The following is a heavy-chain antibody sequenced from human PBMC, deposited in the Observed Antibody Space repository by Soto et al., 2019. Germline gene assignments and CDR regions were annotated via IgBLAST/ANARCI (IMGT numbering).Heavy chain of an antibody. J-gene: IGHJ4*02. CDR1: GFAISRGYY. Sequence: SETLSLTCNVSGFAISRGYYWSWVRQPPGKGLEWIGSIYPSVSSYHNPSLESRLTLSIDTSKNQFTLKLASVTAADTALYYCAREKVGTTFFDNWGQGNKVTLSS. CDR2: IYPSVSS. CDR3: AREKVGTTFFDN. V-gene: IGHV4-38-2*02. D-gene: IGHD1-1*01.